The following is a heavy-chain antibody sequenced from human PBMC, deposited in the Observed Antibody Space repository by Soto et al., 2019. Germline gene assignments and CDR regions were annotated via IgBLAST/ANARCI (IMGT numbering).Heavy chain of an antibody. D-gene: IGHD6-19*01. Sequence: QVQLVQSGAEVKKPGSSVKVSCKASGGTFSSYAISWVRQAPGQGLEWMGGIIPIFGTANYAQKFQGRVXIXAXXATSTAYTERSSLRSEDTAVYSCAREKEQWLVFDYWGQGTLVTVSS. CDR1: GGTFSSYA. V-gene: IGHV1-69*12. CDR2: IIPIFGTA. J-gene: IGHJ4*02. CDR3: AREKEQWLVFDY.